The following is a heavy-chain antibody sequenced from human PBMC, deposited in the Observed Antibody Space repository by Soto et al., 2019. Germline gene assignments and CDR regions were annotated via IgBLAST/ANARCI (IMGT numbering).Heavy chain of an antibody. J-gene: IGHJ6*02. V-gene: IGHV3-30*18. Sequence: GGSLRLSCAASGFTFSSYGMHWVRQAPGKGLEWVAVISYDGSNKYYADSVKGRFTISRDNSKNTLYLQMNSLRAEDTAVYYCAKEGEETGHYYYYYGMDVWGQGTTVTVSS. CDR1: GFTFSSYG. CDR2: ISYDGSNK. D-gene: IGHD2-21*01. CDR3: AKEGEETGHYYYYYGMDV.